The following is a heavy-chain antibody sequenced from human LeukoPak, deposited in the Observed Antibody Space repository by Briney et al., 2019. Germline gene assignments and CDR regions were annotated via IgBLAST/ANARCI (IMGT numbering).Heavy chain of an antibody. Sequence: GGSLRLPCAASGITLSGYAMHWVRQAPGKGLEWVAFISNDGSSKYYPDSVKGRFTISRDNSKDTLYLQLSSVRAEDTAVYYCGAYGSGSPGDYWGQGTLVRVSS. V-gene: IGHV3-30*04. CDR2: ISNDGSSK. J-gene: IGHJ4*02. CDR3: GAYGSGSPGDY. D-gene: IGHD3-10*01. CDR1: GITLSGYA.